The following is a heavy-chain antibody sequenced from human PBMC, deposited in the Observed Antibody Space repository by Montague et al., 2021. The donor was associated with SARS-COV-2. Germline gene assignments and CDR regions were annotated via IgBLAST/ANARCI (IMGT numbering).Heavy chain of an antibody. D-gene: IGHD2-2*01. V-gene: IGHV3-66*01. CDR3: ARALSFSNWFDP. J-gene: IGHJ5*02. CDR2: IYSGGTT. Sequence: SLRLSCAASGFTVSSNHMSWVRQAPGKGLEWVSVIYSGGTTYYADSVKGRFTISRDNSKNTLYLHMNSLRAEDTAVYYCARALSFSNWFDPWGQGTLVTVSS. CDR1: GFTVSSNH.